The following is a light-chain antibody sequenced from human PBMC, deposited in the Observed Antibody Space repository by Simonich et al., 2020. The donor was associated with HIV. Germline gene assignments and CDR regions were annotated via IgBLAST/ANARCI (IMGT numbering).Light chain of an antibody. CDR1: QTILYSSNNKNY. CDR2: WAW. J-gene: IGKJ1*01. V-gene: IGKV4-1*01. CDR3: QQYYITPHT. Sequence: DIVMTQSPDSLAVSLGERATINSTSSQTILYSSNNKNYLAWYKQRPRQPPNLLIYWAWTRESGVPDRFSGSGSGTDFTLTINSLQAEDVAFYYCQQYYITPHTFGQGTKVEIK.